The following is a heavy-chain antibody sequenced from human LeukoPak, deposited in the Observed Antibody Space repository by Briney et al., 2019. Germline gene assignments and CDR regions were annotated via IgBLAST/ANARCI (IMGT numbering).Heavy chain of an antibody. V-gene: IGHV4-59*05. J-gene: IGHJ4*02. CDR1: GGSISSSY. Sequence: SETLSLTCTVSGGSISSSYWTWIRQPPGKGLEWIGSIYYSGSTYYNPSLKSRVTISVDTSKNQFSLKLSSVTAADTAVYYCARLLVVRGVMDWGQGTLVTVSS. CDR2: IYYSGST. D-gene: IGHD3-10*01. CDR3: ARLLVVRGVMD.